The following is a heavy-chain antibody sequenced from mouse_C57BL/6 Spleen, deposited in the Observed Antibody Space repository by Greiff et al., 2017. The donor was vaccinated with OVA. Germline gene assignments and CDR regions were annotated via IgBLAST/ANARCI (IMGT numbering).Heavy chain of an antibody. CDR3: ARSFNSMDY. D-gene: IGHD4-1*02. CDR1: GFTFTDYY. CDR2: IRNKANGYTT. V-gene: IGHV7-3*01. Sequence: EVKVVESGGGLVQPGGSLSLSCAASGFTFTDYYMSWVRQPPGKALEWLGFIRNKANGYTTEYSASVKGRFTISRDNSQSILYLQMNALRAEDSATYYCARSFNSMDYWGQGTSVTVSS. J-gene: IGHJ4*01.